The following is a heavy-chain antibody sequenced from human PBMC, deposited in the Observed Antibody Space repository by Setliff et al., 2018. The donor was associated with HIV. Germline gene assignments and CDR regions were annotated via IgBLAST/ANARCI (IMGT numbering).Heavy chain of an antibody. CDR2: INPSSGST. CDR1: GYTFTSYY. CDR3: ARDPAPSSSASYFQH. V-gene: IGHV1-46*01. J-gene: IGHJ1*01. Sequence: ASVKVSCKASGYTFTSYYMHWVRQAPGQGLEWMGIINPSSGSTTYAQKFQGRVTMTRDTSTSTVYMEPSSLRSEDTAVYYCARDPAPSSSASYFQHWGQGTPVTVPS. D-gene: IGHD6-6*01.